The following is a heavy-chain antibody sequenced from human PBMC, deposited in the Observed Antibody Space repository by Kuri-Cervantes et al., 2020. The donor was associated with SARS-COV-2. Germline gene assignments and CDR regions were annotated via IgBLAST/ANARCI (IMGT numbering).Heavy chain of an antibody. Sequence: GESLKISCAASGFTFDDYGMSWVRQAPGKGLEWVSGINWNGGSTGYADSVKGRFTISRDNAKNSLYLQMNSLRAEDTAVYYCATDYDYGDGIDYWGQGTLVTVSS. D-gene: IGHD4-17*01. CDR2: INWNGGST. CDR1: GFTFDDYG. V-gene: IGHV3-20*04. J-gene: IGHJ4*02. CDR3: ATDYDYGDGIDY.